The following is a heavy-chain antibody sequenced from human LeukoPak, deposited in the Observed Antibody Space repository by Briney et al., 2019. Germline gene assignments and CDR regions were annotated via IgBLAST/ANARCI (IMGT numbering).Heavy chain of an antibody. V-gene: IGHV3-7*01. CDR1: GFTFSNYW. J-gene: IGHJ4*02. Sequence: GGSLRLSCAASGFTFSNYWMAWVREAPGKGLEWGANIKQDGGQTYYVDSLKGRFIISRDNAKNSLYLQMKSLRVEDTAVYYCARIGYSSSSLDFWGQGTLVTVSS. CDR2: IKQDGGQT. CDR3: ARIGYSSSSLDF. D-gene: IGHD6-13*01.